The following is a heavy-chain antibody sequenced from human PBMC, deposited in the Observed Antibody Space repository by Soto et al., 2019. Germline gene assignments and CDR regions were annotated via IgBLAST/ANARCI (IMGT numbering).Heavy chain of an antibody. V-gene: IGHV4-59*08. CDR3: ASYCCGGSCYSYYFYY. D-gene: IGHD2-15*01. Sequence: ASETLSLTCTVSGGSISSYYWSWIRQPPGKGLEWIGYIYYSGSTNYNPSLKSRVTISVDTSKNQFSLKLSSVTAADTAVYYCASYCCGGSCYSYYFYYRGQGTPVTVSA. J-gene: IGHJ4*02. CDR2: IYYSGST. CDR1: GGSISSYY.